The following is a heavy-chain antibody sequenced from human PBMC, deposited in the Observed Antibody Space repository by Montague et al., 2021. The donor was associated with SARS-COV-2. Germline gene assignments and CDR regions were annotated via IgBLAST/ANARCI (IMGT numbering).Heavy chain of an antibody. V-gene: IGHV3-30*04. CDR2: ISYDGSNK. CDR3: ARGFRGGYSTFDY. J-gene: IGHJ4*02. Sequence: SLRLSCAASGFTFSSYAMHWVRQAPGKGLEWVAVISYDGSNKYYADSVKGRFTISRDNSKNTLYLQMNSLSAEDTAVYYCARGFRGGYSTFDYWGQGTLVTVSS. CDR1: GFTFSSYA. D-gene: IGHD2-21*01.